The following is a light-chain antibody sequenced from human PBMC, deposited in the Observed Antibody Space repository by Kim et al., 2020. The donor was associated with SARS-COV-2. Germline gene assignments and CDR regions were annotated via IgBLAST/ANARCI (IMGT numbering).Light chain of an antibody. Sequence: EIVMTQSPATLSVSPGERATLSCRASQSVSSNLAWYQQKPGQAPRLLIYGASTRATGIPARFSGSGSGTEFTLTISSLQSEDFAVYYCQRYNNWPPHTFGGGTKVDIK. J-gene: IGKJ4*01. V-gene: IGKV3-15*01. CDR2: GAS. CDR1: QSVSSN. CDR3: QRYNNWPPHT.